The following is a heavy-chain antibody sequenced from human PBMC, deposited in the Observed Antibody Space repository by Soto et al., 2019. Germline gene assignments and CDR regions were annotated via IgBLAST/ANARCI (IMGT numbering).Heavy chain of an antibody. CDR1: GGSMHIRDW. J-gene: IGHJ6*02. CDR3: ARKIYCMDV. Sequence: QVQLQESGPGLVEPSGTLSLTCAVSGGSMHIRDWWSWVRQPPGKGLEWIGEIHHSGSTNYNPSLQSRVTISLDKSKNQFSLRLSSVTAADTAVYYCARKIYCMDVWGQGTTVPGSS. V-gene: IGHV4-4*02. CDR2: IHHSGST.